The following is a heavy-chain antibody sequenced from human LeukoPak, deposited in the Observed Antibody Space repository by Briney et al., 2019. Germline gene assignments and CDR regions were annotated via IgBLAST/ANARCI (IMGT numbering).Heavy chain of an antibody. J-gene: IGHJ5*02. V-gene: IGHV1-8*03. D-gene: IGHD3-3*01. CDR1: GYTFTSYD. Sequence: ASVKVSCKASGYTFTSYDINWVRQATGQGLEWMGWMNPNSGNTGYAQKFQGRVTITRNTSISTAYMELSSLRSEDTAVYYCARGAVYYDFWSGYYNWFDPWGQGTLVTVSS. CDR2: MNPNSGNT. CDR3: ARGAVYYDFWSGYYNWFDP.